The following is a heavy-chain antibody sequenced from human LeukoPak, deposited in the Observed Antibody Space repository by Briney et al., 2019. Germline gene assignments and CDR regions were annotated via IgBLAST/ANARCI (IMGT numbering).Heavy chain of an antibody. V-gene: IGHV1-69*06. Sequence: SVKVSCKAFGGTFSSYAISWVRQAPGQGLEWMGRIIPIFGTANYAQKFQGRVTITADKSTSTAYMELSSLRSEDTAVYYCARERGGGGWYKDAFDIWGQGTMVTVSS. D-gene: IGHD6-19*01. J-gene: IGHJ3*02. CDR2: IIPIFGTA. CDR1: GGTFSSYA. CDR3: ARERGGGGWYKDAFDI.